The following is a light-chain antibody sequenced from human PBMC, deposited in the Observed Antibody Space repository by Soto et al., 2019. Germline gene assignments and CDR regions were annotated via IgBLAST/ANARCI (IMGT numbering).Light chain of an antibody. CDR1: QGISSY. CDR2: AAS. J-gene: IGKJ2*01. Sequence: AIRMTQSPSSFSASTGDRVTITCRASQGISSYLAWYQQKPGKAPKLLIYAASTLQSRVPSRFSGSGSGTDFTLTISCLQSEDFATYYCQQYYSYPPYTFGQGTKLEIK. CDR3: QQYYSYPPYT. V-gene: IGKV1-8*01.